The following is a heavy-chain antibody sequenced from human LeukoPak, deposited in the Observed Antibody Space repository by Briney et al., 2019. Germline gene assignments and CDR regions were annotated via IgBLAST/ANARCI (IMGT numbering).Heavy chain of an antibody. CDR1: GFTFSSYA. D-gene: IGHD6-19*01. CDR3: AKPIAVAGTDYYYYGMDV. Sequence: GGSLRLSCAASGFTFSSYAMSWVRQAPGEGLEWVSAISGSGGSTYYAHSVKGRFTISRDNSKNTLYLQMNSLRAEDTAVYYCAKPIAVAGTDYYYYGMDVWGQGTTVTVSS. V-gene: IGHV3-23*01. CDR2: ISGSGGST. J-gene: IGHJ6*02.